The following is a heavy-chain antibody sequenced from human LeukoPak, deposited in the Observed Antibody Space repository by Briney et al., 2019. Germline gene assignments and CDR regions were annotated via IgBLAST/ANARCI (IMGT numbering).Heavy chain of an antibody. CDR1: GFTFSSYG. D-gene: IGHD6-13*01. CDR2: ISYDGSNK. J-gene: IGHJ6*02. V-gene: IGHV3-30*18. Sequence: PGGSLRLSCAASGFTFSSYGMHWVRQAPGKGLEWVAVISYDGSNKYYADSVKGRFTISRDNSKNTLYLQMNSLRAEDTAVYYCAKDQGSSWYMPELYYYYYYGMDVWGQGTTVTVSS. CDR3: AKDQGSSWYMPELYYYYYYGMDV.